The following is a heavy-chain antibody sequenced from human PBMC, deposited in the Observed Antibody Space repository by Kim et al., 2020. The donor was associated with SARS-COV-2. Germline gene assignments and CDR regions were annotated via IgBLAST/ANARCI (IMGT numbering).Heavy chain of an antibody. J-gene: IGHJ6*02. Sequence: RFTISRDNAKNTLYLQMNSLRAEDTAVYYCARDYGYSYGHYYYYYGMDVWGQGTTVTVSS. D-gene: IGHD5-18*01. V-gene: IGHV3-74*01. CDR3: ARDYGYSYGHYYYYYGMDV.